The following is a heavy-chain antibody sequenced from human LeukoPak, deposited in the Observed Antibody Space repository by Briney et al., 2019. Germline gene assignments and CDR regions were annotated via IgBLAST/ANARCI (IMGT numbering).Heavy chain of an antibody. J-gene: IGHJ4*02. Sequence: GRSLRLSCVASGFMFSVYGMHWVRQAPGKGLEWVAVIWNDGSNKYYADSVKGRFTISRDNSKNTLYLQMNGLRAEDTAVYSCARASGPFDYWGQGTLVTVSS. D-gene: IGHD3-10*01. CDR3: ARASGPFDY. CDR1: GFMFSVYG. CDR2: IWNDGSNK. V-gene: IGHV3-33*01.